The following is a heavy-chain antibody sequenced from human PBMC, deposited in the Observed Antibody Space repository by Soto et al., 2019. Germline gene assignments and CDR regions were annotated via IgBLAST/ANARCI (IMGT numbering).Heavy chain of an antibody. CDR1: GGSISSSSYY. J-gene: IGHJ4*02. D-gene: IGHD1-1*01. Sequence: QLLESGPGLVKPSETLSLTCTVSGGSISSSSYYWGWIRQPPGKGLEWIGSIYYSGSTYYNPSLKSRVTISVDTSKNQFSLKLSSVTAADTAVYYCARLSTTRQYYFDYWGQGTLVTVSS. CDR2: IYYSGST. CDR3: ARLSTTRQYYFDY. V-gene: IGHV4-39*01.